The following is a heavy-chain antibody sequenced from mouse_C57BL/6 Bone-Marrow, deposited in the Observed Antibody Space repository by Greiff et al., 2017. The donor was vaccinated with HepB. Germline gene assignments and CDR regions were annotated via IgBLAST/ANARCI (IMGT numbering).Heavy chain of an antibody. V-gene: IGHV5-15*01. CDR1: GFTFSDYG. CDR3: ARHWGRREDYYAMDY. J-gene: IGHJ4*01. Sequence: EVQLQESGGGLVQPGGSLKLSCAASGFTFSDYGMAWVRQAPRKGPEWVAFISNLAYSIYYADTVTGRFTISRENAKNTLYLERCSLRSEDTAMYYGARHWGRREDYYAMDYWGQGTSVTVSS. CDR2: ISNLAYSI.